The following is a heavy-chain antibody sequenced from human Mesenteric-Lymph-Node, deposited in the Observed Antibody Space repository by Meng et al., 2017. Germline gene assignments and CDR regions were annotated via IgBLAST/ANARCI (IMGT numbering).Heavy chain of an antibody. CDR1: GGSFSGYY. Sequence: QVQLQQWGAGLLKPSETLSLPCAVYGGSFSGYYWSWIRQPPGKGLEWIGEINHSGSTNYNPSLKSRVTISVDTSKNQFSLKLSSVTAADTAVYYCARGNWFDPWGQGTLVTVSS. V-gene: IGHV4-34*01. CDR2: INHSGST. J-gene: IGHJ5*02. CDR3: ARGNWFDP.